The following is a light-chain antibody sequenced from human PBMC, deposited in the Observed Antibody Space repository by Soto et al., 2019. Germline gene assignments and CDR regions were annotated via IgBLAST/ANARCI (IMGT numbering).Light chain of an antibody. CDR2: GNT. J-gene: IGLJ3*02. CDR1: TSNIGAGYD. V-gene: IGLV1-40*01. CDR3: QSYDSSLSAWV. Sequence: QSAMTQPPSVSGAPGQWVTMSCTGSTSNIGAGYDVHWYQQFPGTAPKLLIYGNTNRPSGVPDRFSGSKSGTSASLAITGLQAEDEADYYCQSYDSSLSAWVFGGGTKLTVL.